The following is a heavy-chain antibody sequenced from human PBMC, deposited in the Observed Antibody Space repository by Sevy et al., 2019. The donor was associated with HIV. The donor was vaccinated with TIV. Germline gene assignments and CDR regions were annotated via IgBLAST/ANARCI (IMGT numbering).Heavy chain of an antibody. CDR2: ISGSGSST. CDR3: AKEGGSHYDASGSFDD. V-gene: IGHV3-23*01. J-gene: IGHJ4*02. D-gene: IGHD3-10*01. Sequence: GGSLRLSCTTSGFTFRIYAMSWVRQAPGKGLEWVSAISGSGSSTYYVDSVKGRFTISRDNSKNTLYLQMNSLRAEDTAVFYCAKEGGSHYDASGSFDDWGQGTRVTVSS. CDR1: GFTFRIYA.